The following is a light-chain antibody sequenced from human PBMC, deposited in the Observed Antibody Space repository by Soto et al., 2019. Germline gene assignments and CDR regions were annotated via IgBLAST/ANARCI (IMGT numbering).Light chain of an antibody. CDR1: SPNIGNNA. CDR2: YDV. V-gene: IGLV1-36*01. Sequence: QSALTQPPSVSEAPRQRVTISCSGSSPNIGNNAVNWYQQLPGKAPKLLIYYDVLLPSGVSDRFSGSKSATSASLAISGLQSEDEADYYCAAWDDSLNGYVFGTGTKVTVL. J-gene: IGLJ1*01. CDR3: AAWDDSLNGYV.